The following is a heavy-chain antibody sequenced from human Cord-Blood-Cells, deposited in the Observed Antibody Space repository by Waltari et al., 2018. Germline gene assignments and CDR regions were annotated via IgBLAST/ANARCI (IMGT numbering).Heavy chain of an antibody. CDR2: INPNSGGR. Sequence: QVQLVQSGAEVKKPGASVKVSCKASGYTFTGYYMHWVRQAPGQGLEWMGWINPNSGGRNYAQKFKGRVTMTRETSISKAYMEMSRLRSDDTAVYYCARGGIEYSSSLVNPYDCDYWGQGTLVTVSS. CDR1: GYTFTGYY. V-gene: IGHV1-2*02. CDR3: ARGGIEYSSSLVNPYDCDY. D-gene: IGHD6-6*01. J-gene: IGHJ4*02.